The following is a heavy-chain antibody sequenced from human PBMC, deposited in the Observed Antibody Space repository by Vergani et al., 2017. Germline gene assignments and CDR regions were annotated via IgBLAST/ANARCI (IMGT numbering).Heavy chain of an antibody. CDR1: GFTFSSYW. CDR2: INSDGSST. V-gene: IGHV3-74*01. D-gene: IGHD3-22*01. Sequence: EVQLLESGGGLVQPGGSLRLSCAASGFTFSSYWMHWVRQAPGKGLVWVSRINSDGSSTSYADSVKGRFTISRDNAKNTLYLQMNSLRAEDTAVYYCARDRSSYDSSGQWEMYAFDIWGQGTMVTVSS. J-gene: IGHJ3*02. CDR3: ARDRSSYDSSGQWEMYAFDI.